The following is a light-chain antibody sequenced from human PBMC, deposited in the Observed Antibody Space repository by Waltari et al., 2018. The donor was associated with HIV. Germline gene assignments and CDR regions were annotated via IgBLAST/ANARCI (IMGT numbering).Light chain of an antibody. J-gene: IGKJ1*01. CDR1: QDISTW. Sequence: IHMTQSPSSVSASLGGRVTIKCRASQDISTWLAWYQQRPGKAPKLLIYVASTLQSGVPSRFSGSGSGTDFTLTISSLQTEDFATYYCQQTHSFPWTFGQGTKVEIK. CDR3: QQTHSFPWT. V-gene: IGKV1-12*01. CDR2: VAS.